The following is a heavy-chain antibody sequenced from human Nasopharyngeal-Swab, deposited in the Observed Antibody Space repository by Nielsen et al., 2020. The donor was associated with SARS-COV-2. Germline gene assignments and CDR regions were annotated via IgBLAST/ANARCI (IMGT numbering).Heavy chain of an antibody. J-gene: IGHJ4*02. D-gene: IGHD6-19*01. CDR3: ARGYSNGWYPFDY. Sequence: SETLSLTCTVSGGSISSSSYYWGWIRQPPGKGLEWIGSIYYSGSTYYNPSLKSRVTISVDTSKNQFSLKLSSVTAADTAVYYCARGYSNGWYPFDYWGQGTLVTVSS. CDR2: IYYSGST. V-gene: IGHV4-39*07. CDR1: GGSISSSSYY.